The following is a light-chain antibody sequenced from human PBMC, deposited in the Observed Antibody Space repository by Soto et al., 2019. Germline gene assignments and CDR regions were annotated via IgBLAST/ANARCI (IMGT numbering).Light chain of an antibody. CDR1: SSDVGAYDF. CDR3: SSHTTSNTRV. Sequence: QSVLTQPASVSGSPGQSIAISCTGTSSDVGAYDFVSRYQQHPDKAPKLLIYEVSNRPSGVSDRFSGSKSVNTATLTISGLQAEDEADYYCSSHTTSNTRVFGTGTKVTVL. CDR2: EVS. J-gene: IGLJ1*01. V-gene: IGLV2-14*03.